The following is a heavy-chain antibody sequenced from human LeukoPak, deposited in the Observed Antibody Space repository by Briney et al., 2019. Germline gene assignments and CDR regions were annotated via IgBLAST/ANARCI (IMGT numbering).Heavy chain of an antibody. J-gene: IGHJ5*02. CDR2: INPSGGST. D-gene: IGHD3-10*01. CDR1: GYTFTSYY. V-gene: IGHV1-46*01. CDR3: AREWGYYGSGSYRLPFDP. Sequence: ASVKVSCKASGYTFTSYYMHWVRQAPGQGLERMGIINPSGGSTSYAQKFQGRVTMTRDTSTSTVYMELSSLRSEDTAVYYCAREWGYYGSGSYRLPFDPWGQGTLVTVSS.